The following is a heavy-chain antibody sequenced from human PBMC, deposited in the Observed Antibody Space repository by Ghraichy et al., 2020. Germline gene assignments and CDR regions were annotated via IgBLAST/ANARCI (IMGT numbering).Heavy chain of an antibody. V-gene: IGHV3-7*01. Sequence: GGSLRLSCAASGFTFSSYWMNWVRQAPGKGLEWVANIKQDGSEKYYVDSVKGRFTISRDNAKNSLYLQMNSLRAEDTSVYYCAAGGLLWFGELNSWGQGTLVTVSS. J-gene: IGHJ4*02. D-gene: IGHD3-10*01. CDR3: AAGGLLWFGELNS. CDR2: IKQDGSEK. CDR1: GFTFSSYW.